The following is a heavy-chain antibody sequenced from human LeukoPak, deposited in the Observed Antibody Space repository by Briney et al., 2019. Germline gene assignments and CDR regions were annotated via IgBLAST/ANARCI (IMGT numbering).Heavy chain of an antibody. CDR3: ARGAPPYYCYSMDV. V-gene: IGHV3-7*01. CDR1: GFTFSSYW. Sequence: GGALRLSCAASGFTFSSYWMTWVGQAPGKGLEWVANIKRDGSEKYYVDSVKGRFTISRDNAKNSMYLQMNSLRADDTAVYCFARGAPPYYCYSMDVWGKVTTVTVSS. CDR2: IKRDGSEK. J-gene: IGHJ6*03.